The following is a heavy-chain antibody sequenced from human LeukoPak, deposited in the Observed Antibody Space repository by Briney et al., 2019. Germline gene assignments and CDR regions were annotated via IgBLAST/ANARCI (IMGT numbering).Heavy chain of an antibody. CDR1: GGSISSYY. J-gene: IGHJ5*02. Sequence: ASETLSLTCTVSGGSISSYYWSWIRQPAGKGLEWIGRIYTSGSTNYNPSLKSRVTMSVDTSKNQFSLKLSSVTAADTAVYYCARDRPNDILTGYYQTFNWFDPWGQGTLVTVSS. CDR2: IYTSGST. CDR3: ARDRPNDILTGYYQTFNWFDP. D-gene: IGHD3-9*01. V-gene: IGHV4-4*07.